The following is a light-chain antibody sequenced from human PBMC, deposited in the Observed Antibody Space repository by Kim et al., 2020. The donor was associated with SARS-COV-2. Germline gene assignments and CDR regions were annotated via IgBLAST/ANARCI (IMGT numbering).Light chain of an antibody. CDR2: QDS. Sequence: VAPGQTASITCSGDKLGDKYACWYQQKPGQSPVLVMYQDSKRPSGIPERFSGSNSGNTATLTISGTQAMDEADYYCQAWDSSTLYVFGTGTKVTVL. CDR3: QAWDSSTLYV. V-gene: IGLV3-1*01. CDR1: KLGDKY. J-gene: IGLJ1*01.